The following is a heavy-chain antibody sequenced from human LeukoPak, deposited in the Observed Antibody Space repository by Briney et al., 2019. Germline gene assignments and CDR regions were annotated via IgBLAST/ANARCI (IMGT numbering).Heavy chain of an antibody. V-gene: IGHV4-59*01. CDR1: GDSISSYY. J-gene: IGHJ4*02. CDR2: IYYSGST. Sequence: SETLSLTCTVSGDSISSYYWSWIRQPPGKGLEWIGYIYYSGSTNYNPSLKSRVTISVDTSKNQFSLKLSSVTAADTAVYYCARDQGSGYYFDYWGQGTLVTVSS. CDR3: ARDQGSGYYFDY. D-gene: IGHD6-25*01.